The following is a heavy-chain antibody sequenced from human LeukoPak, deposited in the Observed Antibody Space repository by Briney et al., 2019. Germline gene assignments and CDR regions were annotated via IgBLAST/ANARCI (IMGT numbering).Heavy chain of an antibody. D-gene: IGHD4-17*01. J-gene: IGHJ2*01. CDR3: AKLEGRTVTRWYLDL. CDR2: ISAYNGNT. V-gene: IGHV1-18*01. CDR1: GYTFTSYG. Sequence: GASVKVSCKASGYTFTSYGISWVRQAPGQGLEWMGWISAYNGNTNYAQKLQGRVTMTTDTSTSTAYMELRSLRSDDTAVYYCAKLEGRTVTRWYLDLWGRGTLVTASS.